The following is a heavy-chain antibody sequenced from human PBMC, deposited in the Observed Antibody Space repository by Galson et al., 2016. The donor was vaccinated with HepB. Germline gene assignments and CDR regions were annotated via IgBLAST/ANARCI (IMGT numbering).Heavy chain of an antibody. D-gene: IGHD3-22*01. CDR2: ISGSGGST. J-gene: IGHJ4*02. Sequence: SLRLSCAASGFSFNNYAMSWVRQAPGKGLEWVSGISGSGGSTYSADSGKGRFTISRDNSKNTLYLQMNSLRAEDTAVYYCAKEDSMIVVGGFDYWGQGTLVTVSS. CDR1: GFSFNNYA. CDR3: AKEDSMIVVGGFDY. V-gene: IGHV3-23*01.